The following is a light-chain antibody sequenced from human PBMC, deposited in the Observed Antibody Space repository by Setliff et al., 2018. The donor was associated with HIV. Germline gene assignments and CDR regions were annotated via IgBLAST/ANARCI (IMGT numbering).Light chain of an antibody. CDR1: QSVSSSY. J-gene: IGKJ1*01. V-gene: IGKV3-20*01. Sequence: EIVLTQSPGTLSLSPGVRATLSCRASQSVSSSYLAWYQQKPGQAPRLLIYGASSRATGIPDRFSGSGSGTDFTLTIRRLESEDFAVYYCQHYGSSRTFGQGTKV. CDR3: QHYGSSRT. CDR2: GAS.